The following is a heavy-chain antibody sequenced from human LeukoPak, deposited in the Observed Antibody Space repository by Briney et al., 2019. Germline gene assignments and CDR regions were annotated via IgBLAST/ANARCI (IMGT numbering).Heavy chain of an antibody. CDR2: ISSDSSNI. Sequence: GGSLRLSCAVSGFTFISYSMNWVRQAPGKGLEWVSYISSDSSNIYYADSVNGRFTISRDNAKNSLYLQMNSLRAEDTALYYCAKALSGSYPTFDYWGQGTLVTVSS. D-gene: IGHD1-26*01. V-gene: IGHV3-48*04. J-gene: IGHJ4*02. CDR1: GFTFISYS. CDR3: AKALSGSYPTFDY.